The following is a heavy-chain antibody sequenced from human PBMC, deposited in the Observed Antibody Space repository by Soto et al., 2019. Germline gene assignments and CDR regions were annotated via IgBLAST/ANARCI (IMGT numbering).Heavy chain of an antibody. CDR3: AKAPSDQDWFDP. V-gene: IGHV4-4*02. Sequence: ASETLSLTCAVSGGSISSSNWWSWVRQPPGKGLEWIGEIYHSGSTNYNPSLKSRVTISVDKSKNQFSLKLSSVTAADTAVYYCAKAPSDQDWFDPWGQGTLVTVSS. D-gene: IGHD6-6*01. J-gene: IGHJ5*02. CDR1: GGSISSSNW. CDR2: IYHSGST.